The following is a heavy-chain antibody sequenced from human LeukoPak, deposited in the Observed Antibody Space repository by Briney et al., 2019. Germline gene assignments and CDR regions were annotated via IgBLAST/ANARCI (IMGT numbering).Heavy chain of an antibody. CDR2: INIGGTNT. V-gene: IGHV3-11*01. J-gene: IGHJ5*02. CDR3: ATGGAGFDT. D-gene: IGHD5-12*01. CDR1: GFTFNDYY. Sequence: GGSLRLSCAASGFTFNDYYMTWIRQAPGKGLEWLSYINIGGTNTHYADSVKGRFTISRDNAKKSLYLEMNNLRAEDSAVYYCATGGAGFDTWGQGVLVNVSS.